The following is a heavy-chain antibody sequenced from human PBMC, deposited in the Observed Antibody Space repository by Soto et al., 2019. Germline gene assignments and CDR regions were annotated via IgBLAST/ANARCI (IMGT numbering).Heavy chain of an antibody. CDR3: ARGGYCGSTSCYGDDWFDP. J-gene: IGHJ5*02. CDR2: INPTSDSA. CDR1: GGTFNNYG. Sequence: ASVKVSCKAPGGTFNNYGISWVRQAPGQGLEWMGGINPTSDSANYAQNFQGRVTITADKSTSTAYLEVNSLRSDDTAVYYCARGGYCGSTSCYGDDWFDPWGQGTLVTVSS. V-gene: IGHV1-69*06. D-gene: IGHD2-2*01.